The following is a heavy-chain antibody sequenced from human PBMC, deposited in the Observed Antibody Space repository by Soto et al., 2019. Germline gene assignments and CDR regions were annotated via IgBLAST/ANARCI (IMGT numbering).Heavy chain of an antibody. D-gene: IGHD5-12*01. CDR1: GGSISSSSYY. CDR3: LIGGYDNNWFDP. V-gene: IGHV4-39*01. CDR2: IYYSGST. Sequence: PSETLSLTCTVSGGSISSSSYYWGWIRQPPGKGLEWIGSIYYSGSTYYNPSLKSRVTISVDTSKNQFSLKLSSVTAADTAVYYCLIGGYDNNWFDPWGQGTLVTVSS. J-gene: IGHJ5*02.